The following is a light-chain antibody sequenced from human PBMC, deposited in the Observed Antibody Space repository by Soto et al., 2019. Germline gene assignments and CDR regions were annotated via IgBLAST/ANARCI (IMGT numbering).Light chain of an antibody. CDR1: ESVVSSY. J-gene: IGKJ1*01. CDR2: DAS. V-gene: IGKV3-20*01. CDR3: QQYGSTPWT. Sequence: EIVLTQSPGTLSLSPGERATLSCRATESVVSSYLAWYQLKPGQAPRLLIYDASSRATGIPDRFSGSGSGTDFTLTISRLEPEDFAVYYCQQYGSTPWTFGQGTKVDIK.